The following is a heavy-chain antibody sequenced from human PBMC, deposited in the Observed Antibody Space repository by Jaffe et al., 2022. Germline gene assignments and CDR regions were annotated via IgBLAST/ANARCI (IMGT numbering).Heavy chain of an antibody. Sequence: QITLKESGPTLVKPTQTLTLTCTFSGFSLSTSGVGVGWIRQPPGKALEWLALIYWDDDKRYSPSLKSRLTITKDTSKNQVVLTMTNMDPVDTATYYCAHTYYDIFGECFDYWGQGTLVTVSS. V-gene: IGHV2-5*02. D-gene: IGHD3-9*01. CDR1: GFSLSTSGVG. J-gene: IGHJ4*02. CDR3: AHTYYDIFGECFDY. CDR2: IYWDDDK.